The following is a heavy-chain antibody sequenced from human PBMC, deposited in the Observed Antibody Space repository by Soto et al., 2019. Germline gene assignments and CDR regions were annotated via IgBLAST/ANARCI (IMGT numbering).Heavy chain of an antibody. D-gene: IGHD1-7*01. V-gene: IGHV1-18*01. CDR1: GYTFTSYG. CDR2: ISAYNGNT. Sequence: ASVKVSCKASGYTFTSYGISWVRQAPGQGLEWMGWISAYNGNTNYAQKLQGRVTMTTDTSTSTAYMELRSLRSDDTAVYYCARAEGYGTWNFEPPTADYWGQGTLVTVSS. J-gene: IGHJ4*02. CDR3: ARAEGYGTWNFEPPTADY.